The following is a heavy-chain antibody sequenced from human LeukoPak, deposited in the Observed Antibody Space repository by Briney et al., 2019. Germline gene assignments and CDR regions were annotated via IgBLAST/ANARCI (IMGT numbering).Heavy chain of an antibody. D-gene: IGHD3-22*01. CDR2: ISSSGSTI. CDR1: GFTFSSYE. CDR3: ARGSDSSGYYYGALDAFGI. V-gene: IGHV3-48*03. Sequence: TGGSLRLSCAASGFTFSSYEMNWVRQAPGKGLEWVSYISSSGSTIYYADSVKGRFTISRDNAKNSLYLQMNSLRAEDTAVYYCARGSDSSGYYYGALDAFGIWGQGTMVTVSS. J-gene: IGHJ3*02.